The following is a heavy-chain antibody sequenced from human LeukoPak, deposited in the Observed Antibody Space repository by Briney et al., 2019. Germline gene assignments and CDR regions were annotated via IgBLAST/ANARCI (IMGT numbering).Heavy chain of an antibody. CDR1: GFSVSSSY. D-gene: IGHD3-16*01. CDR3: ARDRRDDYYYYGMDV. CDR2: LYSGGNT. J-gene: IGHJ6*02. Sequence: PGGSLRLSCAASGFSVSSSYMTWVRQAPGKGLEWVSVLYSGGNTYYADSVKGRFTISRDDSKNTLYLEMISLRAEDTAVYYCARDRRDDYYYYGMDVWGQGTTVTVSS. V-gene: IGHV3-66*01.